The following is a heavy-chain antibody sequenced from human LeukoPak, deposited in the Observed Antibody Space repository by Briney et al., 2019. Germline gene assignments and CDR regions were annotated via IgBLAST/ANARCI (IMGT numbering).Heavy chain of an antibody. CDR2: ISAGGGAT. D-gene: IGHD3-10*01. J-gene: IGHJ4*02. V-gene: IGHV3-23*01. CDR3: AKVPGSGTYFPYYFDS. CDR1: GFTFSSYA. Sequence: GGSLRLSCAASGFTFSSYAMTWVRQAPGKGLEWVSAISAGGGATYYADSVKGRFTLSRDSSKNTLYLQMNSQRTEDTAVYYCAKVPGSGTYFPYYFDSWGQGTLVTVSS.